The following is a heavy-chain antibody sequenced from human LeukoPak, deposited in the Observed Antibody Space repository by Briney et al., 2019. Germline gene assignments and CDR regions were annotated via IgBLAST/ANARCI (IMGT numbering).Heavy chain of an antibody. CDR1: GGTFTSYA. V-gene: IGHV1-69*05. CDR2: IIPIFGTA. J-gene: IGHJ4*02. D-gene: IGHD4-17*01. CDR3: ARESVGYGVRYYFDY. Sequence: SVKVSCKASGGTFTSYAISWVRQAPGQGLEWMGGIIPIFGTANYAQKFLGRVTITTDESTSTAYMELSSLRSEDTAVYYCARESVGYGVRYYFDYWGQGTLVTVSS.